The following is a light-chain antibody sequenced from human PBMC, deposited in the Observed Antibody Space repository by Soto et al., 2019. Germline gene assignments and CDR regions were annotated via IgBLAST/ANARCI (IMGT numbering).Light chain of an antibody. J-gene: IGKJ2*01. CDR3: QQSYSTPDT. V-gene: IGKV1-39*01. CDR2: AAS. Sequence: DIQMTQSPSSLSASVGDRVTITCRASQSISSYLNWYQQKPGKAPKLLIYAASSLHSGVPSRFSGSGSGTEFTLTISSLQPEDCATDYCQQSYSTPDTFGQGTKLELK. CDR1: QSISSY.